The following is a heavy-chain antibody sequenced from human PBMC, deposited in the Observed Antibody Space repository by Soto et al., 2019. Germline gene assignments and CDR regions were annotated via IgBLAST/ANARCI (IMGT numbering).Heavy chain of an antibody. CDR2: ISQSGNT. CDR3: ARAPKVSGSSQARPDF. V-gene: IGHV4-34*01. CDR1: SGSSSGYY. Sequence: SETLSLTCSIYSGSSSGYYWSWIRQPPGKGLEWIGEISQSGNTNYSPSLKSRVSISIDTSKKQFSLNLASVSAADTAVYYCARAPKVSGSSQARPDFWGQRALVPVSS. J-gene: IGHJ4*02. D-gene: IGHD6-6*01.